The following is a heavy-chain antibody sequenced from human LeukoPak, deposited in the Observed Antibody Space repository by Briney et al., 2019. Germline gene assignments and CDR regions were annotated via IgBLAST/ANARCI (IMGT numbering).Heavy chain of an antibody. CDR1: GYTFTSYG. Sequence: GASVKVSCKASGYTFTSYGISWVRQAPGQGLEWMGWISAYNGNTNYAQKFQGRVTITRDTSASTAYMELSSLRSEDTAVYYCATDSIAVAGTDYWGQGTLVTVSS. V-gene: IGHV1-18*01. CDR2: ISAYNGNT. J-gene: IGHJ4*02. D-gene: IGHD6-19*01. CDR3: ATDSIAVAGTDY.